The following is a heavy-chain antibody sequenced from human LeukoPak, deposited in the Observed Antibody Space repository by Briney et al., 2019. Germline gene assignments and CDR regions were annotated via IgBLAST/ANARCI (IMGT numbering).Heavy chain of an antibody. CDR2: ISYSGST. V-gene: IGHV4-59*01. CDR3: ARAGGSGSYPTVFES. D-gene: IGHD3-10*01. J-gene: IGHJ4*02. Sequence: SETLSLTCTVSGGSISSNFWSWVRQPPGKGLEWIGHISYSGSTNYNPSLQSRVTISRDTSKNQFSLKMTSVTAADTAAYYCARAGGSGSYPTVFESWGQGTLVTVSS. CDR1: GGSISSNF.